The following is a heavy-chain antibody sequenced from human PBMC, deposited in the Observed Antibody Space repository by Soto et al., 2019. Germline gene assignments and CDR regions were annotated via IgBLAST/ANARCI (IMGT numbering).Heavy chain of an antibody. J-gene: IGHJ6*02. Sequence: PSETLSLTCAVYGGSFSGYYWSWIRQPPGKGLEWIGEINHSGSTNYNPSPKSRVTISVDTSKNQFSLKLSSVTAADTAVYYCARGGYGYYHYYGMDVWGQGTTVTVSS. CDR1: GGSFSGYY. V-gene: IGHV4-34*01. D-gene: IGHD5-18*01. CDR2: INHSGST. CDR3: ARGGYGYYHYYGMDV.